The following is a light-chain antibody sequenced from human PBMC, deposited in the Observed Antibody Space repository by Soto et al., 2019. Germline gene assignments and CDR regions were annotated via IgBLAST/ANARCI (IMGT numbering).Light chain of an antibody. Sequence: QSVLTQPASVSGSPGQSITISCTGTSSDVGNYNLVSWYQQHPGKAPKLMISEVTKRPSGVSNSFSASKSGNTASLTISGLQAGAEVIYYSSAYAVVPFYVFGTGPKVTDL. CDR3: SAYAVVPFYV. J-gene: IGLJ1*01. CDR2: EVT. CDR1: SSDVGNYNL. V-gene: IGLV2-23*02.